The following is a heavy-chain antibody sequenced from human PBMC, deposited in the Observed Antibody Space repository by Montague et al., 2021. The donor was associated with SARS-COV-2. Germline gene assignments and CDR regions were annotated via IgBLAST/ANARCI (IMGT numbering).Heavy chain of an antibody. CDR1: GGSFSGYF. Sequence: SETLSLTCAVSGGSFSGYFWSWIRQPPGKGLEWIGGINHTGSTKHNPSLKSRVTISVDTSKNQFSLKVTSMTAADTAIYYCARLGDGVVPAPILGVGPFYSYYYMDVWGKGTTVTVSS. V-gene: IGHV4-34*01. CDR3: ARLGDGVVPAPILGVGPFYSYYYMDV. J-gene: IGHJ6*03. D-gene: IGHD2-2*02. CDR2: INHTGST.